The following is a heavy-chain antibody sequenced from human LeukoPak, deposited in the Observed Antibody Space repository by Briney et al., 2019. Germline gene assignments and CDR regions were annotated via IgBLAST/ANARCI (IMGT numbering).Heavy chain of an antibody. J-gene: IGHJ6*02. CDR3: ARDRGHEGMDV. Sequence: GGSLRLSCAASGFTFSSYGMHWVRQAPGKGLEWVAVISYDGSNKYYADSVKGRFTISRDNSKNTLYLQMNSLRAEDTAVYYCARDRGHEGMDVWGQGTTVTVSS. V-gene: IGHV3-30*03. CDR1: GFTFSSYG. CDR2: ISYDGSNK.